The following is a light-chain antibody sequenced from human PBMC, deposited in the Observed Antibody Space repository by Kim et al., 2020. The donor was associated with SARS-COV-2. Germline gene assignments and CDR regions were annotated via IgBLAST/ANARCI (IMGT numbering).Light chain of an antibody. CDR2: DVN. V-gene: IGLV2-14*04. J-gene: IGLJ3*02. CDR1: SSGVGGYIH. Sequence: GQASTSSCTGTSSGVGGYIHVSWYQQHAAKASNLIIYDVNKRPSGASDRFSGSKSANTGSLTISGLQAEDGAEYYCASFTSSTTWVFGGGTQLTVL. CDR3: ASFTSSTTWV.